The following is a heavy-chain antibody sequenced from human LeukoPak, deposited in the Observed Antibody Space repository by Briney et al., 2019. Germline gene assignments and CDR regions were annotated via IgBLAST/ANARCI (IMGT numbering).Heavy chain of an antibody. J-gene: IGHJ4*02. V-gene: IGHV4-4*02. Sequence: PSETLSLTCAVSGGSISSSNWWSWVRQPPGKGLEWIGEIYHSGSTNYNPSLKRRITMSVDTSKNQFSLDLSSVTAADTAVYYCARGPTTVTRAFDYWGQGTLVTVSS. D-gene: IGHD4-17*01. CDR3: ARGPTTVTRAFDY. CDR2: IYHSGST. CDR1: GGSISSSNW.